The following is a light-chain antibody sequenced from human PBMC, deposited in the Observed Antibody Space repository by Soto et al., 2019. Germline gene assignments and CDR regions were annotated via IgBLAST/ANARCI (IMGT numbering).Light chain of an antibody. CDR1: QSISSW. Sequence: DIQMTQSPSTLSASVGDRVTITCRASQSISSWLAWYQQKPGKAPKRLIYTASDLESGVPSRFSGSGSGTEFTLTISSLQPDEFATYYCQQYNSAWTFGQGTTVEIK. V-gene: IGKV1-5*03. CDR2: TAS. J-gene: IGKJ1*01. CDR3: QQYNSAWT.